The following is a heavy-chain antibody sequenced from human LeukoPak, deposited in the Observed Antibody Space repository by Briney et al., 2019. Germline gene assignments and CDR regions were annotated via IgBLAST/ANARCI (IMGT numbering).Heavy chain of an antibody. CDR1: GYTFTSYY. D-gene: IGHD6-13*01. Sequence: PGGSLRLSCAASGYTFTSYYMHWVRQAPGQGLEWMGIINPSGGSTSYAQKFQGRVTMTRDTSTSTVYMELSSLRSEDTAVYYCARGSSRWYYGMDVWSQGTTVTVSS. CDR3: ARGSSRWYYGMDV. CDR2: INPSGGST. J-gene: IGHJ6*02. V-gene: IGHV1-46*01.